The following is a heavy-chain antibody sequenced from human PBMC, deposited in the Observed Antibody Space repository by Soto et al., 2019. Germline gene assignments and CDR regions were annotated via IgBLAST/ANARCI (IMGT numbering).Heavy chain of an antibody. CDR2: IYHSGST. CDR3: AREKITALFAY. CDR1: GGSISSYY. D-gene: IGHD3-10*01. J-gene: IGHJ4*02. V-gene: IGHV4-59*12. Sequence: SETLSLTCTVSGGSISSYYWSWIRQPPGKGLEWIGYIYHSGSTNYNPSLKSRVTISVDTSKNQFSLKLTSVTAADTAVYYCAREKITALFAYWGQGTLVPVSS.